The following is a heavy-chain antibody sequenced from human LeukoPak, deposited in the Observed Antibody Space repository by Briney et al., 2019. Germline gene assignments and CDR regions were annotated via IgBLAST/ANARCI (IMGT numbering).Heavy chain of an antibody. J-gene: IGHJ6*02. D-gene: IGHD6-19*01. CDR3: ARSRYSSANIIYFYYGMDV. Sequence: SQTLSLTCAISGDSVSSNSAAWNWIRQSPSRGPEWLGRTYFRSKYYTDYAVSVKSRISINPDTSKNQFSLQLNSVTPEDTAVYYCARSRYSSANIIYFYYGMDVWGQGTTVTVSS. CDR2: TYFRSKYYT. CDR1: GDSVSSNSAA. V-gene: IGHV6-1*01.